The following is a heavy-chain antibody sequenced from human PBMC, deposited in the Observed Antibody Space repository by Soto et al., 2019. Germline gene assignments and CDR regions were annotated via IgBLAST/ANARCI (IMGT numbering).Heavy chain of an antibody. J-gene: IGHJ6*02. Sequence: VQLVQSGAEVKRPGSSVKVSCKAPVGTFSDYNIAWVRQARGQGLEWMGRILPKLGITNYAHKFQDRVRIIADKATSTAYMELTSMRYEDTSVYFCARVERPRPHNLYHYSQVWGEGTSV. CDR1: VGTFSDYN. CDR2: ILPKLGIT. D-gene: IGHD4-4*01. CDR3: ARVERPRPHNLYHYSQV. V-gene: IGHV1-69*02.